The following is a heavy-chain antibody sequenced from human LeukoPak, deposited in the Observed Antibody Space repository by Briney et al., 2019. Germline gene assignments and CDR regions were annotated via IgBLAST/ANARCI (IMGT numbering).Heavy chain of an antibody. Sequence: GASVKVSCKASGYTFTGYYMHWVRQAPGQGLEWMGWINPNSGGTNYAQKFQGRVTMTRDTSISTAYMELSRLRSDDTAVYYCARDLQTLRRGWEYYYDSSGYYVNHYFDYWGQGTLVTVSS. CDR2: INPNSGGT. J-gene: IGHJ4*02. CDR3: ARDLQTLRRGWEYYYDSSGYYVNHYFDY. CDR1: GYTFTGYY. D-gene: IGHD3-22*01. V-gene: IGHV1-2*02.